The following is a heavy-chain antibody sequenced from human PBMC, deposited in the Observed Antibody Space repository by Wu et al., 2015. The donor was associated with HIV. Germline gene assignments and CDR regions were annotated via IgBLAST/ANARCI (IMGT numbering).Heavy chain of an antibody. V-gene: IGHV1-2*02. CDR3: ARSGKRLLLPYGFDI. D-gene: IGHD3-22*01. Sequence: QAQLIQSAGEMKKPGASVKVSCKASGYTFTGYYMHWVRQAPGQGLEWMGWINPNSGGTNYAQKFQGRVTMTRDTSISTAYMELSRLRSDDTAVYYCARSGKRLLLPYGFDIWGQGTMVTVSS. J-gene: IGHJ3*02. CDR1: GYTFTGYY. CDR2: INPNSGGT.